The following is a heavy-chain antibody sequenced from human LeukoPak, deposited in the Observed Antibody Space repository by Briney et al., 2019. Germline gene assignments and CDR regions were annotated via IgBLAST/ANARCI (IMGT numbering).Heavy chain of an antibody. CDR3: AKDLHTSYYYGSGSNYFYGMDV. D-gene: IGHD3-10*01. CDR1: GFSFRTYG. V-gene: IGHV3-30*18. Sequence: GRSLRLSCAASGFSFRTYGMHWVRQAPGKGLESVALTSYDGRNIYHADSVKGRFTISRDNSKDTLYLQMNSLRAEDTALYYCAKDLHTSYYYGSGSNYFYGMDVWGPGTTVTVSS. J-gene: IGHJ6*02. CDR2: TSYDGRNI.